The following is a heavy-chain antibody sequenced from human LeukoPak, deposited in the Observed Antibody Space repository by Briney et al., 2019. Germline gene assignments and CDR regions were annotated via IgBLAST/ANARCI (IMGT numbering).Heavy chain of an antibody. Sequence: ASVKVSRKTSGYTFTSYYIHWVRQAPGQGLEWLGIINPSGGSTTYAQKFQGRVTMTTDTSTSTVYMELTSLRSDDTAVYYCARSSAYYNEADIWGQGTMVTVSS. CDR3: ARSSAYYNEADI. CDR1: GYTFTSYY. D-gene: IGHD3-9*01. V-gene: IGHV1-46*01. CDR2: INPSGGST. J-gene: IGHJ3*02.